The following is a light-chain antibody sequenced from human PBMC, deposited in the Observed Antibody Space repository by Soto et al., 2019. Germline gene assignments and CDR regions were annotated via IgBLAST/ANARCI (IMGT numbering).Light chain of an antibody. CDR1: QSVSSNY. Sequence: EIVLTQSPGTLSLSPGERATLSCRASQSVSSNYLAWYQQKPGQAPRLLIYGASSRATGIPDRFSGSGSGTDFTLTISRLEPEDFAVYYCQQHGSSPQTFGQGTKVEIK. CDR2: GAS. J-gene: IGKJ1*01. CDR3: QQHGSSPQT. V-gene: IGKV3-20*01.